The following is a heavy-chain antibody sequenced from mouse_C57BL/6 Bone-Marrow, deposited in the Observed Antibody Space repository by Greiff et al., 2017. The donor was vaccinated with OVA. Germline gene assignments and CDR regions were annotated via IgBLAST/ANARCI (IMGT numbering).Heavy chain of an antibody. V-gene: IGHV5-12*01. CDR1: GFTFSDYY. CDR2: ISNGGGST. Sequence: EVKLVESGGGLVQPGGSLKLSCAASGFTFSDYYMYWVRQTPEKRLEWVAYISNGGGSTYYPDTVKGRFTISRDNAKNTLYLQMSRLKSEDTAMYYCARATMVTTSWFAYWGQGTLVTVSA. J-gene: IGHJ3*01. D-gene: IGHD2-2*01. CDR3: ARATMVTTSWFAY.